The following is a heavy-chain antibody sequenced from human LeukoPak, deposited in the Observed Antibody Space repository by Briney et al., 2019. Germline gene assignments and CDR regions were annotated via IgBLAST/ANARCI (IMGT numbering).Heavy chain of an antibody. Sequence: SETLSLTCTVSGGSISSGGYSWSWIRQPPGKGLEWIGYIYYSGSTNYNPSLKSRVTISVDTSKKQFSLKLSSVTAADTAVYYCARVTGYIIEDYFDYWGQGTLVTVSS. CDR2: IYYSGST. D-gene: IGHD6-13*01. J-gene: IGHJ4*02. CDR1: GGSISSGGYS. V-gene: IGHV4-61*08. CDR3: ARVTGYIIEDYFDY.